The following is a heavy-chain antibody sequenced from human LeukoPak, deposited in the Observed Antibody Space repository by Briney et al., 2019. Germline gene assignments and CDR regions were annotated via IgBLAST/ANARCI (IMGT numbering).Heavy chain of an antibody. CDR1: GGTFSRST. CDR3: ARMTGFDP. CDR2: MIPILGIA. Sequence: SLKVSCKASGGTFSRSTISRVRQAPGHGLEWMGRMIPILGIANYAQKFQGRVTITADKSTSTAYMEVASLRAEYTAGYYCARMTGFDPWGQGTLVTVTS. V-gene: IGHV1-69*02. J-gene: IGHJ5*02.